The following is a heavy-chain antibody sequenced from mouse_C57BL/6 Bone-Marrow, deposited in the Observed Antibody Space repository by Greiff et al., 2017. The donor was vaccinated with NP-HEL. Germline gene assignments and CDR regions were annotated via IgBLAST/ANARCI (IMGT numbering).Heavy chain of an antibody. D-gene: IGHD1-1*01. Sequence: LQQSGAELARPGASVKMSCKASGYTFTSYTMPWVKQRPGQGLEWIGYINPSSGYTKYNQKFKDKATLTADKSSSTAYMQLSSLTSEDSAVYYCARLTTVVAFYAMDYWGQGTSVTVSS. CDR3: ARLTTVVAFYAMDY. J-gene: IGHJ4*01. CDR1: GYTFTSYT. V-gene: IGHV1-4*01. CDR2: INPSSGYT.